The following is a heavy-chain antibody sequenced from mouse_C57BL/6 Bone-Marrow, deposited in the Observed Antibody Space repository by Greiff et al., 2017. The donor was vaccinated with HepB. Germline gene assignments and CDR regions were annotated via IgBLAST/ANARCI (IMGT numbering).Heavy chain of an antibody. Sequence: KESGPGLVQPSQSLSITCTVSGFSLTSYGVHWVRQSPGKGLEWLGVIWSGGSTDYNAAFISRLSISKDNSKSQVFFKMNSLQADDTAIYYCASPYGNYDWYFDVWGTGTTVTVSS. J-gene: IGHJ1*03. V-gene: IGHV2-2*01. CDR2: IWSGGST. D-gene: IGHD2-1*01. CDR1: GFSLTSYG. CDR3: ASPYGNYDWYFDV.